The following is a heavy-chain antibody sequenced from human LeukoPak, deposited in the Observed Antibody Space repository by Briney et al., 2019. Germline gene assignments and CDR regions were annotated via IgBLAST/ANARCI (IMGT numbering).Heavy chain of an antibody. CDR2: IYYSGST. Sequence: SETLSLTCTVSGGSISSSSYYWGWIRQPSGKGLEWIGSIYYSGSTYYNPSLKSRVTISVDTSKNQFSLKLSSVTAADTAVYYCARNDGQWLEKFDPWGQGTLVTVSS. CDR1: GGSISSSSYY. CDR3: ARNDGQWLEKFDP. D-gene: IGHD5-12*01. V-gene: IGHV4-39*01. J-gene: IGHJ5*02.